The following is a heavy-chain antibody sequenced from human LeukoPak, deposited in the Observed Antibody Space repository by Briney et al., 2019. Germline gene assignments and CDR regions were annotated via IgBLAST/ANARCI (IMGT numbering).Heavy chain of an antibody. D-gene: IGHD1-26*01. CDR3: ARDSTTTWYGQDY. CDR1: GGSISSGSYY. V-gene: IGHV4-61*02. J-gene: IGHJ4*02. CDR2: ISTSGST. Sequence: SETLSLTCTVSGGSISSGSYYWTWIRQPAGKGLEWIGRISTSGSTNYNPSLKSRITISIDTSNNQFSLKLSSVTAADTALYYCARDSTTTWYGQDYWGQGTLVTVSS.